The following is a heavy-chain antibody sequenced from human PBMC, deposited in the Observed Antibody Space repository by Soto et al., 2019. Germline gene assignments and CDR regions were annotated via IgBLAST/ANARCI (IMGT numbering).Heavy chain of an antibody. D-gene: IGHD2-21*02. V-gene: IGHV4-4*02. CDR3: AREIVTAGGNNYFDP. J-gene: IGHJ5*02. Sequence: PSGTLSLTCGVSGGTVASSHWWSWVRQSPGGGLEWIGNVYHTGDTNFNPSLQSRVTISVDKSNNQFSLRLNSLTAADTAVYFCAREIVTAGGNNYFDPWGPGTLVTVSS. CDR2: VYHTGDT. CDR1: GGTVASSHW.